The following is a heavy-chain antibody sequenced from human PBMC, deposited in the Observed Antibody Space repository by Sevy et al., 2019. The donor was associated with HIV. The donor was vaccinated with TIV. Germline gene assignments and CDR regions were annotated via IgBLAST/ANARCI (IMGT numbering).Heavy chain of an antibody. CDR2: IRYDGSTK. Sequence: GGSLRLSCAAPGFTFSRYGMHWVRQAPGKGLEWVAFIRYDGSTKYYAESVKGRFIISRDNSKDTLYLQMNSLRGDDTSLYYCAKGLGMVQGALLCYDVWGQGTMVTVSS. D-gene: IGHD3-10*01. CDR1: GFTFSRYG. J-gene: IGHJ3*01. CDR3: AKGLGMVQGALLCYDV. V-gene: IGHV3-30*02.